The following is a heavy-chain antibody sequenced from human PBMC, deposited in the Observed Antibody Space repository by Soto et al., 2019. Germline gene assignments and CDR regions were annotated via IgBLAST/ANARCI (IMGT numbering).Heavy chain of an antibody. CDR2: NNVGNGNT. CDR3: AREGAHYTPLDH. J-gene: IGHJ4*02. CDR1: GYTFTDYA. D-gene: IGHD2-15*01. Sequence: GASVKVSCKASGYTFTDYAIHWVRQAPGQGLEWMGWNNVGNGNTGYSRKFQGRVTNARDMSASTAYIEVTSLTSEDTAIYYCAREGAHYTPLDHWGQGTLVTVSS. V-gene: IGHV1-3*01.